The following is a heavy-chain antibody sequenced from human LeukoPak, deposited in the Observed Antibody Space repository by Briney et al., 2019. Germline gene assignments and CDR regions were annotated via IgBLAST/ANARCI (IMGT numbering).Heavy chain of an antibody. J-gene: IGHJ5*02. CDR2: IIPIFGTA. CDR1: GGTFSSYA. Sequence: SVEVSCKASGGTFSSYAISWGRQPPGQGLEWMGGIIPIFGTANYAQKFQGRVTITEDESTSTAYMELSSLRSEDTAVYYCARARGDYGSGSYYIGGYNWFDPWGQGTLVTVSS. CDR3: ARARGDYGSGSYYIGGYNWFDP. D-gene: IGHD3-10*01. V-gene: IGHV1-69*13.